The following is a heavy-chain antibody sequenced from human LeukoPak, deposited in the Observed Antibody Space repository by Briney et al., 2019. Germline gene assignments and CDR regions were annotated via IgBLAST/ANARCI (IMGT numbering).Heavy chain of an antibody. CDR1: GFTFSSYA. CDR2: ISYDGSNK. J-gene: IGHJ4*02. D-gene: IGHD1-20*01. CDR3: ARVGYNWYYFDY. Sequence: GGSLRLSCAASGFTFSSYAMHWVRQAPGKGLEWVAVISYDGSNKYYADSVKGRFTISRDNSKNTLYLQMNSLRTEDTVVYYCARVGYNWYYFDYWGQGTLVTVSS. V-gene: IGHV3-30-3*01.